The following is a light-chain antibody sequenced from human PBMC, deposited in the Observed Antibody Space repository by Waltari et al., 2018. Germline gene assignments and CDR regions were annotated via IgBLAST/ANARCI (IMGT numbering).Light chain of an antibody. CDR3: QQYGSSPRT. Sequence: EIVLTQSPGTLSLSPGERATLSCRASQSVSSSYLAWYQQKPGQAPRLLIYGASSRATGIPDRFSGSGSVTDFTLTISRLEPEDFAVYYCQQYGSSPRTFGQGTKLEIK. CDR1: QSVSSSY. V-gene: IGKV3-20*01. J-gene: IGKJ2*01. CDR2: GAS.